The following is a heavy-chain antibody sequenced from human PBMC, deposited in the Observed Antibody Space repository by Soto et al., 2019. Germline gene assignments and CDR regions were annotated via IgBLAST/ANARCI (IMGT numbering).Heavy chain of an antibody. V-gene: IGHV3-74*01. Sequence: EVQLVESGGGLVQPGGSLRLSCAASGFTFSSDWLHWVRQAPGNGLVWVSRTNSDGSSTSYADSVKGRFTIYRDNAKNTLYLQMNSLRSEDTAVYYCARDRDDYGDAGDYWGQGTLVTVSS. CDR1: GFTFSSDW. CDR2: TNSDGSST. D-gene: IGHD4-17*01. J-gene: IGHJ4*02. CDR3: ARDRDDYGDAGDY.